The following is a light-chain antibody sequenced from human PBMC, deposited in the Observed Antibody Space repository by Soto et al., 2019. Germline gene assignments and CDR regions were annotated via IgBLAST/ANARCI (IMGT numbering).Light chain of an antibody. CDR2: DAS. V-gene: IGKV1-13*02. Sequence: AIQLTQSPASLFSYILDIVTITCRASQDINSYLAWYQQKPGKAPKLLIYDASSLESGVPSRFSGSGSGTEFTLTISSLQPDDFATYYCQQYNSYTWTFGQGTKVDIK. CDR1: QDINSY. J-gene: IGKJ1*01. CDR3: QQYNSYTWT.